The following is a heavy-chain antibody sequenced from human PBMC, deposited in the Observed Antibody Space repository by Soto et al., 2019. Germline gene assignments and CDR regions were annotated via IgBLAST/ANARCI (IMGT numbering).Heavy chain of an antibody. CDR3: ARGAGFFDY. D-gene: IGHD6-25*01. CDR1: GFTVSSNY. Sequence: GGSLRLSRAASGFTVSSNYMNWVRQAPGKGLEWVSVIYSGGNTYYADSVKGRFTISRDNSKNTLYLQMNSLRAEDTAVYYCARGAGFFDYWGQGTLVTVSS. J-gene: IGHJ4*02. V-gene: IGHV3-53*01. CDR2: IYSGGNT.